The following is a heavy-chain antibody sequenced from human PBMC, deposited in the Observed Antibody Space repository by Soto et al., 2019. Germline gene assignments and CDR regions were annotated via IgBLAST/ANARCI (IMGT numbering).Heavy chain of an antibody. CDR3: ARVVSPYYDVLNRNWFDP. D-gene: IGHD3-9*01. J-gene: IGHJ5*02. CDR1: GYTFTGYY. Sequence: GASVKVSCKASGYTFTGYYMHWARQAPGQGLEWMGWIKSFNGDTNYAQKFQGRVTLTRDTSISTAYMELSRLKSDDTAVYYCARVVSPYYDVLNRNWFDPWGQGTLVTVSS. V-gene: IGHV1-2*02. CDR2: IKSFNGDT.